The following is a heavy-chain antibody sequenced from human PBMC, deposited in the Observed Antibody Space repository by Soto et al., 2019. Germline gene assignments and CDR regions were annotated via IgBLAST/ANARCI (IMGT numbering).Heavy chain of an antibody. CDR2: IKSKTDGGTT. D-gene: IGHD3-22*01. CDR1: GFTFSNAW. J-gene: IGHJ3*02. V-gene: IGHV3-15*07. Sequence: GGSLRLSCAASGFTFSNAWMNWVRQAPGKGLEWVGRIKSKTDGGTTDYAAPVKGRFTISRDDSKNTLYLQMNSLKTEDTAVYYCTTDDPVYYYDIWEGAFDIWGQGTMVTVSS. CDR3: TTDDPVYYYDIWEGAFDI.